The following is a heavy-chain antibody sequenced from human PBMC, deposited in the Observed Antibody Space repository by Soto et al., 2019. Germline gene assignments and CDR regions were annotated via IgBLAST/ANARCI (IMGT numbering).Heavy chain of an antibody. V-gene: IGHV4-31*03. J-gene: IGHJ4*02. Sequence: QVQLQESGPGLVKPSQTLSLTCTVSGGSISSGGYYWSWIRQHPGKGLEWIGYIYYSGSTYYNPSLKSRVTISVDTSKNQFSLKLSSVTAADTAVYYCARDSSLGYGDYLFDYWGQGTLVTVSS. CDR3: ARDSSLGYGDYLFDY. D-gene: IGHD4-17*01. CDR1: GGSISSGGYY. CDR2: IYYSGST.